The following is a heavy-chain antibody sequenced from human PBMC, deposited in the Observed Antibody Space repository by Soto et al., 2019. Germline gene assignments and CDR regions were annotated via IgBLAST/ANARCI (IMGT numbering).Heavy chain of an antibody. V-gene: IGHV3-23*01. CDR2: ISGSGGST. CDR3: ARTYSTSLRYFDY. D-gene: IGHD5-18*01. CDR1: GFIFTSSA. J-gene: IGHJ4*03. Sequence: GGSLRLSCAASGFIFTSSALSWVRQAPGKGLEWVSTISGSGGSTYYADSVKGRFTISRDSSKNTLYLQMNSLRADDTALYYCARTYSTSLRYFDYWGQGTLVTVSS.